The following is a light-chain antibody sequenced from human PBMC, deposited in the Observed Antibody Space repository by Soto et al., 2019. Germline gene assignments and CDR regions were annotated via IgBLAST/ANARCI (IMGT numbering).Light chain of an antibody. Sequence: AIQMTQSPSSLSASVVDRVTISCLASQAIRDDLGWYQQKPGKAPKVLIFAASILESGVPSRFSGSGSGTDFTLTINSLQPEDIATYYCLQHYNFPWTFGQGTKVDIK. V-gene: IGKV1-6*01. J-gene: IGKJ1*01. CDR2: AAS. CDR3: LQHYNFPWT. CDR1: QAIRDD.